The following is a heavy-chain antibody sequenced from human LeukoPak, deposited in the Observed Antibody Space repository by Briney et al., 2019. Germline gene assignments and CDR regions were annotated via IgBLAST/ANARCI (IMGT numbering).Heavy chain of an antibody. J-gene: IGHJ4*02. V-gene: IGHV4-59*08. CDR3: ARRKAKTPNYFDY. CDR1: GGSISSHY. CDR2: IHYSGST. Sequence: TSETLSLTCTVSGGSISSHYWSWIRQPPGKGLEWIGYIHYSGSTNYNPSLKSRVTISVDTSKNQFSLKLTSVTAADTAMYFCARRKAKTPNYFDYWGQGALVTVSS.